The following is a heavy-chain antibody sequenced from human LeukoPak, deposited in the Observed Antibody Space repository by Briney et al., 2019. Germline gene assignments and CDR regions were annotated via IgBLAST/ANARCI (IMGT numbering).Heavy chain of an antibody. CDR1: GFTVSSNY. V-gene: IGHV3-53*01. CDR3: AKDAVGGTAYYFDC. CDR2: IYSGGST. D-gene: IGHD1-26*01. Sequence: GGSLRLSCAASGFTVSSNYMSWVRQAPGKGLEWVSVIYSGGSTYYADSVKGRFTISRDNSKNTLYLQMNRLRAEDTAVYYCAKDAVGGTAYYFDCWGQGTLVSVSS. J-gene: IGHJ4*02.